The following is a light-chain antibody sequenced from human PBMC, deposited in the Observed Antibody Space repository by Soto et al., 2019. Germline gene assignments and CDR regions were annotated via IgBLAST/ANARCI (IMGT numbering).Light chain of an antibody. Sequence: QSALTQPPAASGSPGQSVTISCTGTKSDIGVYDFVSWYQHHPGKAPRLIIYEVVQRPSGVPDRFSGSKSGNTASLTASGLQATDEADSYRSSYTHSSSLYVFGTGTKVTVL. CDR1: KSDIGVYDF. CDR3: SSYTHSSSLYV. V-gene: IGLV2-8*01. CDR2: EVV. J-gene: IGLJ1*01.